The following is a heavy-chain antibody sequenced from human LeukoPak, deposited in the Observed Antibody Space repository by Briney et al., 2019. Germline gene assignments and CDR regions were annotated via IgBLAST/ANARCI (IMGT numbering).Heavy chain of an antibody. V-gene: IGHV3-21*01. CDR2: ISSSNSHI. Sequence: GGSLRLSCVASGFTFSSYSMNWVRQAPGKGLEWVSFISSSNSHIYYVDSVKGRFTISRDNARNSLYLQMNSLRAEDTAVYYCARVPNRYGDYEYYFDYWGQGTLVTVSS. CDR1: GFTFSSYS. CDR3: ARVPNRYGDYEYYFDY. D-gene: IGHD4-17*01. J-gene: IGHJ4*02.